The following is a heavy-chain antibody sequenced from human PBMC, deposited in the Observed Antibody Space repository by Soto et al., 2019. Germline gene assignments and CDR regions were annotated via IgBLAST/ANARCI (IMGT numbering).Heavy chain of an antibody. Sequence: QVQLQESGPGLVKPSETLSLTCTVSGGSISSYYWSWIRQPAGKGLEWIGRIYTSGSTNYNPSLRSRVTMSVDTSKNQFSLKLSSVTAADTAVYYCARDTEVEGQQPGGLLSWGQGTLVTVSS. V-gene: IGHV4-4*07. D-gene: IGHD6-13*01. J-gene: IGHJ4*02. CDR1: GGSISSYY. CDR2: IYTSGST. CDR3: ARDTEVEGQQPGGLLS.